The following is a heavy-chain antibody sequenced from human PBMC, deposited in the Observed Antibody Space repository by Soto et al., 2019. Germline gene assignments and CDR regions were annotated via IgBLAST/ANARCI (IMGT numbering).Heavy chain of an antibody. Sequence: LXLSCAASGFIFSSYGMSWVRQAPGKGLERVSGISGSGDNTYYADSVKGRFTISRDNSKNTLYLQMNSLRAEDTAVYYCAKDWPIGSSGWYGPFDNWGQGSLVTVSS. CDR2: ISGSGDNT. J-gene: IGHJ4*02. V-gene: IGHV3-23*01. CDR3: AKDWPIGSSGWYGPFDN. CDR1: GFIFSSYG. D-gene: IGHD6-19*01.